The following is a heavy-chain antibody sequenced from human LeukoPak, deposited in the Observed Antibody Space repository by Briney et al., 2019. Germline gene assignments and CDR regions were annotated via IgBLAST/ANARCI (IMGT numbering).Heavy chain of an antibody. V-gene: IGHV4-61*02. J-gene: IGHJ4*02. CDR2: IYTRVST. Sequence: SETLSLTCTVSGGSISSGDYYWNWIRQPAGKGLEWIGRIYTRVSTNYNPSLKSRVTISVDTSKNQFSLKLSSVTAADTAVYYCARDPRYFDWLARLGYFDYWGQGTLVTVSS. CDR3: ARDPRYFDWLARLGYFDY. D-gene: IGHD3-9*01. CDR1: GGSISSGDYY.